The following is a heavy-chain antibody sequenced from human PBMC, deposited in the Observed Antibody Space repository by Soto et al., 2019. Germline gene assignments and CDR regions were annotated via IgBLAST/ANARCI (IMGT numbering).Heavy chain of an antibody. CDR3: ARGRLRGVIIRSYYGMDV. CDR1: GGTFSSYA. D-gene: IGHD3-10*01. J-gene: IGHJ6*02. V-gene: IGHV1-69*13. CDR2: IIPIFGTA. Sequence: SVKVSCKASGGTFSSYAISWVRQAPGQGLEWMGGIIPIFGTANYAQKFQGRVTITADESTSTAYMELSSLRSEDTAVYYCARGRLRGVIIRSYYGMDVWGQGTTVTVSS.